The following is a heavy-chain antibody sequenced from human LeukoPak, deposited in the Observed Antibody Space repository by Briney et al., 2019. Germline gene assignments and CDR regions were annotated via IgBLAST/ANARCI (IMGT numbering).Heavy chain of an antibody. Sequence: SETLSLTCTVSGGSISSYYWSWIRQPPGKGLEWIGYIYYSRSTNYNPSLKSRVTISVDTSKNQFSLKLSSVTAADTAVYYCARRATDGRVVVVAAPNYYYMDVWGKGTTVTISS. V-gene: IGHV4-59*12. CDR3: ARRATDGRVVVVAAPNYYYMDV. CDR1: GGSISSYY. CDR2: IYYSRST. J-gene: IGHJ6*03. D-gene: IGHD2-15*01.